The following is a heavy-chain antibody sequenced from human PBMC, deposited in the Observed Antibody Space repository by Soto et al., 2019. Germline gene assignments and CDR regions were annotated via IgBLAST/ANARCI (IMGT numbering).Heavy chain of an antibody. D-gene: IGHD3-9*01. CDR2: ISACNGNT. V-gene: IGHV1-18*04. J-gene: IGHJ4*02. Sequence: SVKVSCQASGYTFTSYGISWVRQTPGQGLEWMGWISACNGNTNYAQKLQGTVTMTTDTSTSTACMELRSLRSDDKAVYYCARFYYDILTGYLSDIGSWGQGALVKVSS. CDR1: GYTFTSYG. CDR3: ARFYYDILTGYLSDIGS.